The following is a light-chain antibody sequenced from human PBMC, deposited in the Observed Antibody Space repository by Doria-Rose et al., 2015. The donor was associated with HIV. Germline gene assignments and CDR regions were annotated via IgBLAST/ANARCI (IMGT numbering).Light chain of an antibody. V-gene: IGKV3-20*01. CDR1: QSVSANY. CDR3: HQYASSRT. CDR2: GAS. J-gene: IGKJ1*01. Sequence: TQSPGTLSLSPGESATLSCSASQSVSANYLAWYQQRPGQSPRLLIYGASSRATDIPDRFSGSGSGTDFTLTISRLEPEDFAVYYCHQYASSRTFGQGTKVEIK.